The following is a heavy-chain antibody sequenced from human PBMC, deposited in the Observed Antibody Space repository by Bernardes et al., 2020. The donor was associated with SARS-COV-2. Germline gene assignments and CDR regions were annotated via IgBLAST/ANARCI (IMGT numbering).Heavy chain of an antibody. D-gene: IGHD3-9*01. CDR3: ARDLTYYDILTGYLRDKISSYYYYYGMDV. J-gene: IGHJ6*02. CDR1: GFTFSSYG. V-gene: IGHV3-33*01. Sequence: GGSLRLSCAASGFTFSSYGMHWVRQAPGKGLEWVAVIWYDGSNKYYADSVKGRFTISRDNSKNTLYLQMNSLRAEDTAVYYCARDLTYYDILTGYLRDKISSYYYYYGMDVWGQGTTVTVSS. CDR2: IWYDGSNK.